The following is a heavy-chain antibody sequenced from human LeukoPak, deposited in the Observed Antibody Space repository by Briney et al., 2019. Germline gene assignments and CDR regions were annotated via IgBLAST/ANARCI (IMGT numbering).Heavy chain of an antibody. CDR3: ASPAPEWEPAGVAFDI. Sequence: GGSLRLSCAASGFTVSSNYMSWVRQAPGKGLEWVSVIYSGGSTYYADSVKGRFTISRDNSKNTLYLQMNSLRAEDTAVYYCASPAPEWEPAGVAFDIWGQGTMVTVSS. D-gene: IGHD1-26*01. CDR1: GFTVSSNY. J-gene: IGHJ3*02. CDR2: IYSGGST. V-gene: IGHV3-53*01.